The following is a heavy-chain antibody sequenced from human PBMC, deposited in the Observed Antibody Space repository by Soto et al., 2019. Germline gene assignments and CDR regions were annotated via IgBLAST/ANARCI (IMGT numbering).Heavy chain of an antibody. Sequence: QVQLQQWGAGLLKPSETLSLTCAVYGGSFSDYYWSWIRQPPGKGLEWIGEINHSGSTNSNPSLKSRVSISVDTAKNQFSLKLSSVTAADPAVYYCARAVIAAAATGSYHYYGMDVWGQGTTVTVSS. CDR3: ARAVIAAAATGSYHYYGMDV. CDR2: INHSGST. J-gene: IGHJ6*02. D-gene: IGHD6-13*01. V-gene: IGHV4-34*01. CDR1: GGSFSDYY.